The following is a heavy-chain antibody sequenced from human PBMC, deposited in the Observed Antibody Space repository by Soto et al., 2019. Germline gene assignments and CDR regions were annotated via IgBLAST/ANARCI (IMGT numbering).Heavy chain of an antibody. CDR3: AKGDQAYITISPFDP. Sequence: GGSLRLSCAASGFTFSSYGMHWVRQAPGKGLEWVAVISYDGSNKYYADSVKGRFTISRDNSKNTLYLQMNSLRAEDTAVYYCAKGDQAYITISPFDPWGQGTLVTVSS. J-gene: IGHJ5*02. CDR2: ISYDGSNK. D-gene: IGHD3-3*01. CDR1: GFTFSSYG. V-gene: IGHV3-30*18.